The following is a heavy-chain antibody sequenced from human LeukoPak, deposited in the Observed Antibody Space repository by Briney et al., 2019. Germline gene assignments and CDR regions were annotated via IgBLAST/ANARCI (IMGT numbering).Heavy chain of an antibody. Sequence: GGSLRLSCAASGFTFSSYAMSWVRQAPGKGLEWVSFTSPSADRTSNADSVEGRFTISRDNPKNTLYLQMNSLRDEDTAVYYCAIMHGYYDGSGYWVQWGQGTLVTVSS. J-gene: IGHJ4*02. CDR1: GFTFSSYA. V-gene: IGHV3-23*01. CDR3: AIMHGYYDGSGYWVQ. CDR2: TSPSADRT. D-gene: IGHD3-22*01.